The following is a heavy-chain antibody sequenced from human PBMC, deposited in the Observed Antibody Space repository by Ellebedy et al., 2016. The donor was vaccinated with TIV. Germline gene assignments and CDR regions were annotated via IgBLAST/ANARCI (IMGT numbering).Heavy chain of an antibody. CDR3: AAAHYYFYGKDV. CDR2: ISSSGTTK. D-gene: IGHD2-15*01. V-gene: IGHV3-48*03. CDR1: GFHFSSFE. J-gene: IGHJ6*02. Sequence: GESLKISCAASGFHFSSFEFNWVRQSPGKGLEWVSYISSSGTTKYYADSVKGRFTISRDNAKNSLYLQMNSLRAEDTAVYYCAAAHYYFYGKDVWGQGTRVTVSS.